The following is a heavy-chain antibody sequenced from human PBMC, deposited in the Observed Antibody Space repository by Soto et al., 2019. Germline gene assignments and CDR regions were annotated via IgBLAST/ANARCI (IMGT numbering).Heavy chain of an antibody. CDR3: ALGYCSGGSCSYYGMDV. J-gene: IGHJ6*02. Sequence: QVQLVQSGAEVKKPGSSVKVSCKASGGTFSSYAISWVRQAPGQGLEWMGGIIPIFGTANYAQKFQGRVTITADESTSTAYMELSSLRSEDTAVYYCALGYCSGGSCSYYGMDVWGQGTTVTASS. D-gene: IGHD2-15*01. CDR1: GGTFSSYA. V-gene: IGHV1-69*01. CDR2: IIPIFGTA.